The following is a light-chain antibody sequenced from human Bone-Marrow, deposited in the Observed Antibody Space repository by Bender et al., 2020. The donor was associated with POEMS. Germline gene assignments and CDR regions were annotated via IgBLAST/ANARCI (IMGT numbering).Light chain of an antibody. J-gene: IGLJ2*01. CDR1: GSDVGRYNY. Sequence: QSALTQPPSASGSPGQSVTISCSGTGSDVGRYNYVSWYQQHPGKAPKLMIYDVSNRPSGVSNRFSGSKSGNTASLTISGLQAEDEADYYCSSYTSSSTVVFGGGTKLTVL. CDR2: DVS. V-gene: IGLV2-14*01. CDR3: SSYTSSSTVV.